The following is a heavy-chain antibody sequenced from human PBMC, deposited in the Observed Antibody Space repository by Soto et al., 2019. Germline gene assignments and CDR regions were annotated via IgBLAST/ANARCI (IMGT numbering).Heavy chain of an antibody. J-gene: IGHJ4*02. CDR2: INAGNGNT. CDR3: ARSRIAVAGAPTDY. CDR1: GSTFTSYA. V-gene: IGHV1-3*01. Sequence: ASLKVSCKSSGSTFTSYAMHCVRHSPGQRLEWMGWINAGNGNTKYSQKFQGRVTITRDTSASTAYMELSSLRSEDTAVYYCARSRIAVAGAPTDYWGQGTRVTVSS. D-gene: IGHD6-19*01.